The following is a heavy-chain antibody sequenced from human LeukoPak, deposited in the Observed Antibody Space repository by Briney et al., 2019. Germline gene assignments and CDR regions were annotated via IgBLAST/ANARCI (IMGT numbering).Heavy chain of an antibody. CDR1: GFTFSSYA. D-gene: IGHD3-10*01. V-gene: IGHV3-30-3*02. CDR3: AKTSGATPYYYYMDV. J-gene: IGHJ6*03. CDR2: ISYDGSNK. Sequence: GGSLRLSCAASGFTFSSYAMHWVRQAPGKGLEWVAVISYDGSNKYYADSVKGRFTISRDNSKNKPYLQMNSLRAEDTAVYYCAKTSGATPYYYYMDVWGKGDTVTVSS.